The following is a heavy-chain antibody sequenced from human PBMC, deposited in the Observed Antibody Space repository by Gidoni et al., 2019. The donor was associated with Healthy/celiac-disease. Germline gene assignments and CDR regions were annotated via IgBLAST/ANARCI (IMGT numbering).Heavy chain of an antibody. D-gene: IGHD2-15*01. CDR3: ARDTCSGGSCYSPPPVY. CDR1: GFTFSSYS. J-gene: IGHJ4*02. V-gene: IGHV3-21*01. Sequence: EVQLVESGGGLVKPGGSLRLSCAASGFTFSSYSMNWVRQAPGKGLEWVSSISSSSSYIYYADSVKGRFTISRDNAKNSLYLQMNSLRAEDTAVYYCARDTCSGGSCYSPPPVYWGQGTLVTVSS. CDR2: ISSSSSYI.